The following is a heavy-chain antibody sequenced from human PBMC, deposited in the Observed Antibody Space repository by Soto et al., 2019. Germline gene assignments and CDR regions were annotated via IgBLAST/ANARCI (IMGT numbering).Heavy chain of an antibody. V-gene: IGHV3-21*01. CDR1: GFTFSSYS. CDR3: ARDRVVPHYYYGMDV. D-gene: IGHD2-15*01. Sequence: EVQLVESGGGLVKPGGSLRLSCAASGFTFSSYSMNWVRQAPGKGLEWVSSISSSSSYIYYADSEKGRFTISRDNAKNSLYLQMNSLRAEDTAVYYCARDRVVPHYYYGMDVWGQGTTVTVSS. J-gene: IGHJ6*02. CDR2: ISSSSSYI.